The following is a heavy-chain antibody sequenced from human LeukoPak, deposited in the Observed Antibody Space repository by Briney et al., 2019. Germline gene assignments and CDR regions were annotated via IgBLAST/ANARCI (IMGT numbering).Heavy chain of an antibody. D-gene: IGHD2-15*01. CDR2: IYYSGST. CDR3: ARGRIVVVVAATGIVYNWFDP. Sequence: PSETLSLTCTVSGGSVSSGSYYWSWIRQPPGKGLEWIGYIYYSGSTNYSPSLKSRVTISVDTSKNQFSLKLSSVTAADTAVYYCARGRIVVVVAATGIVYNWFDPWGQGTLVTVSS. V-gene: IGHV4-61*01. CDR1: GGSVSSGSYY. J-gene: IGHJ5*02.